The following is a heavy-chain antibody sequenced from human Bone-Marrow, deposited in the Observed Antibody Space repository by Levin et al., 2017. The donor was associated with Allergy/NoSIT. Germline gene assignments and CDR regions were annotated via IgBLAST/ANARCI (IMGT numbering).Heavy chain of an antibody. CDR2: IGGSGSTI. CDR3: ARVEGVRSGWYKY. J-gene: IGHJ4*02. Sequence: GGSLRLSCAASGFIFSNYDMNWVRQVPGRGLEWVAYIGGSGSTIFYAVSVKGRFTVSRDNAKNSLFLQMNSLRAEDSAVYYCARVEGVRSGWYKYWGQGTLVTVSS. D-gene: IGHD6-19*01. V-gene: IGHV3-48*03. CDR1: GFIFSNYD.